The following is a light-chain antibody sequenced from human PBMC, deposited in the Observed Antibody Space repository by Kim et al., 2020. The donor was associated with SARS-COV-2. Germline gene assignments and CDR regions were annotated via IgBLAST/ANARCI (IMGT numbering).Light chain of an antibody. J-gene: IGKJ4*01. Sequence: SVSPGERATLSCRASQSVSSNLAWYQQKPGQAPRLLIYGASTRATGIPARFSGSGSGTEFTLTISSLQSEDFAVYYCQQYNNWPPFGGGTKVDIK. V-gene: IGKV3-15*01. CDR1: QSVSSN. CDR3: QQYNNWPP. CDR2: GAS.